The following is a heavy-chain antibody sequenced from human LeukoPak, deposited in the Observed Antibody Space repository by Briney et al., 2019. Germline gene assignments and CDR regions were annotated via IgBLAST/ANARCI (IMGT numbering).Heavy chain of an antibody. CDR3: AISPTAMSVYYYYGMDV. CDR1: GDSISSSSYY. D-gene: IGHD5-18*01. CDR2: IYYSGST. J-gene: IGHJ6*02. Sequence: SETLSLTCTVSGDSISSSSYYWGWIRQPPGKGLEWIGSIYYSGSTYYNPSLKSRVTISVDTSKNQFSLKLSSVPAADTAVYYCAISPTAMSVYYYYGMDVWGQGTTVTVSS. V-gene: IGHV4-39*01.